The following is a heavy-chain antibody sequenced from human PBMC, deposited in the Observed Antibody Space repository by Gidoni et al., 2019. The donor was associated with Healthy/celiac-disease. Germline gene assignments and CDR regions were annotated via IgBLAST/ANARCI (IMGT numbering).Heavy chain of an antibody. J-gene: IGHJ4*02. CDR3: AREDNCSGGSCYSFDY. CDR1: GFPFLTYW. Sequence: EVQLVESGGGLVQPGGSLRLSCSASGFPFLTYWMHWGRQAPGKGLVWVSRINSDGSSTSYADSVKGRFTISRDNAKNTLYLQMNSLRAEDTAVYYCAREDNCSGGSCYSFDYWGQGTLVTVSS. CDR2: INSDGSST. V-gene: IGHV3-74*01. D-gene: IGHD2-15*01.